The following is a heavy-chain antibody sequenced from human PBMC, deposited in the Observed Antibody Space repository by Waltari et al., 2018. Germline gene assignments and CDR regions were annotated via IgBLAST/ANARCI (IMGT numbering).Heavy chain of an antibody. Sequence: QVQLVQSGAAVKKPGASVKVSCKASGYTFPGYYMPWVRQAPGQGFEWMGWINPNSGGTNYAQKFQGRVTMTRDTSISTAYMELSRLRSDDTAVYYCARGRVVTAILDDAFDIWGQGTMVTVSS. CDR3: ARGRVVTAILDDAFDI. J-gene: IGHJ3*02. V-gene: IGHV1-2*02. CDR2: INPNSGGT. CDR1: GYTFPGYY. D-gene: IGHD2-21*02.